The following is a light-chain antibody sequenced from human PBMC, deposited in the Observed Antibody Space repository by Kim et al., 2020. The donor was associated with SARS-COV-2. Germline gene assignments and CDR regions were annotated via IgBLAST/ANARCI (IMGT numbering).Light chain of an antibody. J-gene: IGLJ2*01. Sequence: GQKVTITCSGGRSNVGGNYVYWYRQIPGKAPKLLIHRNYQRPSGIPDRFSGSKSGTSASLAISGLRSEDEADYYCAAWDDNLSGVVFGGGTQLTVL. CDR1: RSNVGGNY. CDR2: RNY. V-gene: IGLV1-47*01. CDR3: AAWDDNLSGVV.